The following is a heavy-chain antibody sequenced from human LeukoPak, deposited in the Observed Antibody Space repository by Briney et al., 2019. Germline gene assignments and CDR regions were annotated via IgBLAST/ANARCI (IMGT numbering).Heavy chain of an antibody. J-gene: IGHJ4*02. CDR1: GASISDYY. V-gene: IGHV4-59*13. D-gene: IGHD6-13*01. Sequence: SETLSLTCTVSGASISDYYWNWIRQPPGKGLEWIGYIYYSGSTNYNPSLKSRVTISVDTSKNQFSLKLSSVTAANTAVYYCARAKAAAGIDYFDYWGQGTLVTVSS. CDR2: IYYSGST. CDR3: ARAKAAAGIDYFDY.